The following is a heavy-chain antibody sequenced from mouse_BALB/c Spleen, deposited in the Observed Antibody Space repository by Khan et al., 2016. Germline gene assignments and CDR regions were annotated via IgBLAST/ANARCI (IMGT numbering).Heavy chain of an antibody. D-gene: IGHD1-1*01. V-gene: IGHV3-1*02. CDR2: IHYSGST. Sequence: VQLKESGPDLVKPSQSLSLTCTVTGYSISSGYSWHWIRQFPGNKLEWMAYIHYSGSTNYNPSLKSRISITRDTSKNQFFLQLISVTTEDTATYYCTSGYYYGIGDWGQGTTLTVSS. CDR3: TSGYYYGIGD. J-gene: IGHJ2*01. CDR1: GYSISSGYS.